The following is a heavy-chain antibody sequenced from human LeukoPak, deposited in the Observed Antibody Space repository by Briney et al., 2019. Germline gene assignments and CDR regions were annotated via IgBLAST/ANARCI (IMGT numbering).Heavy chain of an antibody. CDR1: GFTFSGYW. CDR3: TRSMV. CDR2: IKPDGSEK. D-gene: IGHD3-10*01. J-gene: IGHJ4*02. Sequence: GGSLRLSCAPSGFTFSGYWMEWVRQPPGKGVEWVANIKPDGSEKYYVDSVKGRFTISRDNAKNTLYLQMNSLRVEGAAVYYCTRSMVWGQGALVTVAS. V-gene: IGHV3-7*02.